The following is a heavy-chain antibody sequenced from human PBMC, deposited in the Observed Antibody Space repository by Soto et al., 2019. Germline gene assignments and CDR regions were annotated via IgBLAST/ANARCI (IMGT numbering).Heavy chain of an antibody. CDR2: IYYSGST. V-gene: IGHV4-59*11. Sequence: SETLSLTCTVSGGSISSHYWSWIRQPPGKGLEWIGYIYYSGSTNYNPSLKSRVTISVDTSKNQFSLKLSSVTAADTAVYYCARDRRYGGYDYWGQGTLVTVSS. CDR3: ARDRRYGGYDY. D-gene: IGHD5-12*01. CDR1: GGSISSHY. J-gene: IGHJ4*02.